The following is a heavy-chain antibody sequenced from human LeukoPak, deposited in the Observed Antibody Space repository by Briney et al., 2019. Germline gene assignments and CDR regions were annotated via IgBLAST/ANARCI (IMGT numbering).Heavy chain of an antibody. J-gene: IGHJ4*02. V-gene: IGHV4-61*02. Sequence: PSETLSLTCTVSGDTISSGDYYWSWIRQPAGKGLEWIGRINTSASTNYNPSLKSRVTISVDTSKNQFPLKLSSVTAADTAVYYCAKGFGIAWYVFLFDYWGQGSLVTVSS. CDR3: AKGFGIAWYVFLFDY. CDR2: INTSAST. D-gene: IGHD6-13*01. CDR1: GDTISSGDYY.